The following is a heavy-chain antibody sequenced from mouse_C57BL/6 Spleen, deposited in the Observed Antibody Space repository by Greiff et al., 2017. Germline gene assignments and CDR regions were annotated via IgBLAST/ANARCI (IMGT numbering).Heavy chain of an antibody. J-gene: IGHJ1*03. CDR2: IYPGSGST. CDR3: ARYYYGSRWYFDF. Sequence: QVQLKQPGAELVKPGASVKMSCKASGYTFTSYWITWVKQRPGQGLEWIGDIYPGSGSTNYNEKFKSKATLTVDTSSSTAYMQLSTLTSEDSAVYYCARYYYGSRWYFDFWGTGTTVTVSS. CDR1: GYTFTSYW. D-gene: IGHD1-1*01. V-gene: IGHV1-55*01.